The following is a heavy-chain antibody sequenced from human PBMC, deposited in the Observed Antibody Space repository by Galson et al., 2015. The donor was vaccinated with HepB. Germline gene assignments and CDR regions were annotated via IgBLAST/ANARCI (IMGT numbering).Heavy chain of an antibody. D-gene: IGHD2-2*01. V-gene: IGHV1-46*01. CDR2: INPSGGST. CDR1: GYTFTSYY. J-gene: IGHJ6*02. Sequence: SGYTFTSYYMHWVRQTPGQGLEWMGIINPSGGSTSYAQKFQGRVTMTRDTSTSTVYMELSSLRSEDTAVYYCAREDCSSTSCYRLYGMDVWGQGTTVTVSS. CDR3: AREDCSSTSCYRLYGMDV.